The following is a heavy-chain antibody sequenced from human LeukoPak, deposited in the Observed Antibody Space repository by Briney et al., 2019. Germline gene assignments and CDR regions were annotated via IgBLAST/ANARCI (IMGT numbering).Heavy chain of an antibody. CDR1: RGSISGSTTY. V-gene: IGHV4-39*07. Sequence: PSETLSLTCTVSRGSISGSTTYWGWIRQPPGKGLEWIGTISDSGIAYYNPSLKSRVTISVDTSRNEFSLNVKSMTAADTAIYFCARGGPEARLRGRLLDPWGQGTLVTVSS. CDR3: ARGGPEARLRGRLLDP. J-gene: IGHJ5*02. CDR2: ISDSGIA. D-gene: IGHD5/OR15-5a*01.